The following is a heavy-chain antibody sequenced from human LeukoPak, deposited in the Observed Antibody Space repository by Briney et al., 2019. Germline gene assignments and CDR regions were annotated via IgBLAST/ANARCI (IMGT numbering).Heavy chain of an antibody. J-gene: IGHJ6*02. D-gene: IGHD1-1*01. CDR3: VRDPRNWNDAYYGMDV. CDR2: ISYDGTNK. V-gene: IGHV3-30*03. CDR1: GFTFSHYG. Sequence: GGSLRLSYAASGFTFSHYGMHWVRQAPGKGLEWVAVISYDGTNKYYADSVEGRFTISRDSSTNTLYLQMNSLRPEDTAVYSCVRDPRNWNDAYYGMDVWGQGTTVTVSS.